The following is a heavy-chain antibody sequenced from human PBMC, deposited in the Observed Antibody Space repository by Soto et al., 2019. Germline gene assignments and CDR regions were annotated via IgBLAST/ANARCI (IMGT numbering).Heavy chain of an antibody. CDR2: ISASSTST. Sequence: GGSLRLSCAASGFSFSSSAMTWARQAPGKGLEWVSFISASSTSTYYADSVQGRFTISRDNSKNTLYLQMSSLRAEDTALYYWVKCGAPHYFAYWGQGTPVTVSS. V-gene: IGHV3-23*01. CDR1: GFSFSSSA. J-gene: IGHJ4*02. CDR3: VKCGAPHYFAY. D-gene: IGHD3-9*01.